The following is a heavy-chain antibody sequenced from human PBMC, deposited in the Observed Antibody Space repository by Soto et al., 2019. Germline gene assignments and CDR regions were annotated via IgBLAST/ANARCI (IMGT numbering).Heavy chain of an antibody. Sequence: PGGSLRLSCAASGFTFSSYSMNWVRQAPGKGLEWVSSISSSSSYIYYADSVKGRFTISRDNAKNSLYLQMNSLRAEDTAMYYCARDIRYSSGWYSYYFDYWGQGTLVTVSS. V-gene: IGHV3-21*04. CDR1: GFTFSSYS. CDR2: ISSSSSYI. D-gene: IGHD6-19*01. CDR3: ARDIRYSSGWYSYYFDY. J-gene: IGHJ4*02.